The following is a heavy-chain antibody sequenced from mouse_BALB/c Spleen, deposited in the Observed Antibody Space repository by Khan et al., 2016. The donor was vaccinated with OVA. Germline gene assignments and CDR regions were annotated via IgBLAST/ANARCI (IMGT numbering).Heavy chain of an antibody. CDR1: GYTFTSYT. CDR2: INPSNNYT. J-gene: IGHJ3*01. V-gene: IGHV1-4*01. Sequence: QVQLKQSGAELARPGASVKMSCKTSGYTFTSYTMHWIRQRPGQALEWIGHINPSNNYTYYNQNFKDKATLIVDKSSNTAYMQVSSLTSADSAVXDGVSEGADNGSDGWFAYWGQGTLVTVSA. CDR3: VSEGADNGSDGWFAY.